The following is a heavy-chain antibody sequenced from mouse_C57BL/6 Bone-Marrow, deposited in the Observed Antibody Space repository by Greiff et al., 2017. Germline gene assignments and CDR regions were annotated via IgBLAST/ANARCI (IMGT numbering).Heavy chain of an antibody. V-gene: IGHV1-55*01. CDR3: ARPYYSNYWYVDG. CDR1: GYTFTSYW. D-gene: IGHD2-5*01. Sequence: QVQLQQPGAELVKPGASVKMSCKASGYTFTSYWITWVKQRPGQGLEWIGEIYPGSGSTNYNEKFKSKATLTVDTSSSTAYMQLSSRTSADSAVYYCARPYYSNYWYVDGWGTETTVTVSS. CDR2: IYPGSGST. J-gene: IGHJ1*03.